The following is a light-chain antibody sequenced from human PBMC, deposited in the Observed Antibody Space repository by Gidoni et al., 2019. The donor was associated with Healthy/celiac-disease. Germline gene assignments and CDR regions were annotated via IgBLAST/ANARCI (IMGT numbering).Light chain of an antibody. V-gene: IGKV1-39*01. Sequence: DIQMTQSPSSLSASVGDRVTITCRGSQSISSYLNWYQQKPGKAPKPLIYAASSLQSGVPSRFSGSGSGTDFTLTISSLQPEDFATYYCQQSYSTPRSCSFXXXTKLEIK. CDR1: QSISSY. J-gene: IGKJ2*04. CDR2: AAS. CDR3: QQSYSTPRSCS.